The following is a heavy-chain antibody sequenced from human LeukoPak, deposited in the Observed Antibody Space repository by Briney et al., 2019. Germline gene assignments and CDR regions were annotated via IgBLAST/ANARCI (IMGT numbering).Heavy chain of an antibody. CDR2: IYTSGST. V-gene: IGHV4-4*07. Sequence: SETLSLTCTVSGGSISSYYWSWIRQPAGKGLEWIGRIYTSGSTNYNPSLKSRVTMSVDTSKNQFSLKLSSVTAADTAVYYCARDGYSSSWYRNYYYYMDVWGKGTTVTVSS. CDR1: GGSISSYY. CDR3: ARDGYSSSWYRNYYYYMDV. J-gene: IGHJ6*03. D-gene: IGHD6-13*01.